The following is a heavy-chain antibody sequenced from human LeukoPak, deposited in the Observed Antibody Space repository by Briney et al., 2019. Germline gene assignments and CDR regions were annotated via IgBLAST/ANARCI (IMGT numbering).Heavy chain of an antibody. D-gene: IGHD2/OR15-2a*01. V-gene: IGHV3-11*04. CDR1: GFTFSDYF. CDR3: ASRNSPYFYFYG. J-gene: IGHJ4*02. Sequence: GGSLRLSCAASGFTFSDYFMSWIRQAPGKGLEWVSYISTSGSTIYYADSVKGRFTISRDNAKNSLYLQMNSLRAEDTAVYYLASRNSPYFYFYGGGQGALVTAPS. CDR2: ISTSGSTI.